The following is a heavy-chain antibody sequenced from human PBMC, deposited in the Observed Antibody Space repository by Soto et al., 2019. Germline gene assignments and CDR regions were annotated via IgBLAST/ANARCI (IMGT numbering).Heavy chain of an antibody. CDR2: INPDGTLK. CDR1: GFALSGYW. J-gene: IGHJ4*02. Sequence: EVQLVESGGGLVQPGGSLRLSCAASGFALSGYWMTWVRQAPGKGLEWVASINPDGTLKYYVDSVKGRFTISRDNADMSLFLQMISLRVEDTAVYYCARWESGNWYLGIWGEGTLFTVSS. CDR3: ARWESGNWYLGI. D-gene: IGHD6-13*01. V-gene: IGHV3-7*01.